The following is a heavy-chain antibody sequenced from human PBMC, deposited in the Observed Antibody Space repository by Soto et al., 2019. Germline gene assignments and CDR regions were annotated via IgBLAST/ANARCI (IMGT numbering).Heavy chain of an antibody. J-gene: IGHJ4*02. V-gene: IGHV4-30-4*01. CDR3: ARGVGTTNYFDF. CDR1: GGSISSGDYY. Sequence: PSETLSLTCTVSGGSISSGDYYWSWIRQPPGKGLEWIGYIYYSGSTYYNPSLKSRVTVSVDTSKNQFSLKLSSVTAADTAVYYCARGVGTTNYFDFWGRGTLVTVSS. D-gene: IGHD1-7*01. CDR2: IYYSGST.